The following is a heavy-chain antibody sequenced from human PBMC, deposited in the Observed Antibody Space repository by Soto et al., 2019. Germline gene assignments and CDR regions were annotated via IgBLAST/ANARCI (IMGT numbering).Heavy chain of an antibody. Sequence: SQTLSLTCAMSGDSASSNSATWNWIRQSPSRGLEWLGRTYYRSKWYYDYAVSVKSRVSIDPDTAENQLSLQLKSVTPEDTAVYYCARALSGSYYIFDYWGQGTSVTVSS. V-gene: IGHV6-1*01. CDR2: TYYRSKWYY. CDR1: GDSASSNSAT. D-gene: IGHD3-10*01. CDR3: ARALSGSYYIFDY. J-gene: IGHJ4*02.